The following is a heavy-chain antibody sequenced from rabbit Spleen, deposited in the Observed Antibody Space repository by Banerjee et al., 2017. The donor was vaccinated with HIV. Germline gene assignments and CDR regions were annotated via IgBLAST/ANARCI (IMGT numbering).Heavy chain of an antibody. D-gene: IGHD1-1*01. V-gene: IGHV1S45*01. CDR3: ARNYVNAFDP. CDR1: GFSFSSSHW. J-gene: IGHJ2*01. CDR2: IYAGSSGST. Sequence: QEQLEESGGDLVKPEGSLTLTCKASGFSFSSSHWICWVRQAPGKGLEWIACIYAGSSGSTYYASWAKGRFTISKSSSTTVTLQMTSLTAADTATYFCARNYVNAFDPWGPGTLVTVS.